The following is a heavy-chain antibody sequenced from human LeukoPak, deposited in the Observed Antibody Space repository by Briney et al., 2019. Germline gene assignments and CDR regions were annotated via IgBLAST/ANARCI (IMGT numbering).Heavy chain of an antibody. CDR1: GGSLSTYY. D-gene: IGHD3-22*01. J-gene: IGHJ5*02. Sequence: SETLSLTCTLSGGSLSTYYWSWLRQPPGKGLEWIGYFHDSGITNYNSSLKSRVSISGDTSKNQFSMKLNSLTAADTAVYYCARGGSSGPYGRFDPWGQGTLVTVSS. CDR2: FHDSGIT. V-gene: IGHV4-59*08. CDR3: ARGGSSGPYGRFDP.